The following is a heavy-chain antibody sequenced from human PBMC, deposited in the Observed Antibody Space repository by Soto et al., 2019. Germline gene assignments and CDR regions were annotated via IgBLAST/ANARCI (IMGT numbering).Heavy chain of an antibody. J-gene: IGHJ5*02. CDR3: ARGPEGVVATP. V-gene: IGHV4-34*01. CDR1: GGSLSGYY. D-gene: IGHD5-12*01. CDR2: IKDGGYT. Sequence: QVQLQQWGAGLLKPSETLSLNCAVNGGSLSGYYWSWIRQPPGKGLEWIGEIKDGGYTNYSPSLKGXXTXSXXRPNNQFSPRRNSVTAADPGVSDCARGPEGVVATPWDQGALVTVSS.